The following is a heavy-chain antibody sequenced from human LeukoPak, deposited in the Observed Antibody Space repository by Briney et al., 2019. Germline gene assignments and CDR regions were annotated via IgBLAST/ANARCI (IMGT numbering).Heavy chain of an antibody. D-gene: IGHD3-10*01. CDR1: GFTFSSYG. CDR2: IWYDGSNK. Sequence: GGSLRLSCAASGFTFSSYGMHWVRQATGKGLEWVAVIWYDGSNKYYADSVKGRFTISRDNSKNTLYLQMNSLRAEDTAVYYCATEGPHEYYYGSGSPDYWGQGTLVTVSS. CDR3: ATEGPHEYYYGSGSPDY. V-gene: IGHV3-33*01. J-gene: IGHJ4*02.